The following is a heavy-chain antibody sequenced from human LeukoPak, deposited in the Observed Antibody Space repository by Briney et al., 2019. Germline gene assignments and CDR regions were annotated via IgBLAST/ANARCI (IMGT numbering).Heavy chain of an antibody. Sequence: GASVKVSCKASGGTFSSYTISWVRQAPGQGLEWMGRIIPILGIANYAQKFQGRVTITADKSTSTAYMELSSLRSEDTAVYYCARDSSPEGFDYWGQGTLVTVFS. J-gene: IGHJ4*02. V-gene: IGHV1-69*04. CDR2: IIPILGIA. CDR3: ARDSSPEGFDY. D-gene: IGHD6-13*01. CDR1: GGTFSSYT.